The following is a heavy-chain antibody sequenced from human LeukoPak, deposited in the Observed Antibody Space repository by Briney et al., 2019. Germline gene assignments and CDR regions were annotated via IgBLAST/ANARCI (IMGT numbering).Heavy chain of an antibody. CDR2: INHSGGT. CDR1: GGSFSGYY. V-gene: IGHV4-34*01. CDR3: ARGRIAAAGRFDY. J-gene: IGHJ4*02. D-gene: IGHD6-13*01. Sequence: PSETPSLTCAVYGGSFSGYYWSWIRQPPGKGLEWIGEINHSGGTNYNPSLKSRVTISVDTSKNQFSLKLSSVTAADTAVYYCARGRIAAAGRFDYWGQGTLVTVSS.